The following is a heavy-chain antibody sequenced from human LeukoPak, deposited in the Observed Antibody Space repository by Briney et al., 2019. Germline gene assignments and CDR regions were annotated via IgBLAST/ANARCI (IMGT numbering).Heavy chain of an antibody. CDR1: GFTFSSYS. CDR3: AKVRGTYSSGYFFDY. J-gene: IGHJ4*02. D-gene: IGHD6-19*01. V-gene: IGHV3-21*04. Sequence: GGSLRLSCAASGFTFSSYSMNWVRQAPGKGLEWVSSISSSSSYIYYADSVKGRFTISRDNAKKSLYLQMNILRAEDTAFYYCAKVRGTYSSGYFFDYWGQGTLVTVSS. CDR2: ISSSSSYI.